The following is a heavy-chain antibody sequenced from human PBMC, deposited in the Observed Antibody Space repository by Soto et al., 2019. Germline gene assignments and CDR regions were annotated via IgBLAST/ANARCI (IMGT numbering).Heavy chain of an antibody. Sequence: PGGSLRLSCAASGFTFSSHGMHWVRQAPGKGLEWVAVISYDGSNKYYADSVKGRLTISGDNSKNTLYLQTNSLRAEDTAVYYCAKGSDYYDSSGPAPGYWGQGTLVTVSS. V-gene: IGHV3-30*18. CDR2: ISYDGSNK. J-gene: IGHJ4*02. D-gene: IGHD3-22*01. CDR1: GFTFSSHG. CDR3: AKGSDYYDSSGPAPGY.